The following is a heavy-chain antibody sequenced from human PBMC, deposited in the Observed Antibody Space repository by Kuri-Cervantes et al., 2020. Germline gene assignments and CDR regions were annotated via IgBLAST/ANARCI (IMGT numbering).Heavy chain of an antibody. D-gene: IGHD5-12*01. J-gene: IGHJ6*03. Sequence: GSLRLSCTVSGGSVSSGSYYWSWIRQPPGKGLEWIGYIYYSGSTNYNPSLKSRVTISVDTSKNQFSLKLSSVTAADTAVYYCARYYDYYYYMDVWGKGTTVTVSS. V-gene: IGHV4-61*01. CDR1: GGSVSSGSYY. CDR3: ARYYDYYYYMDV. CDR2: IYYSGST.